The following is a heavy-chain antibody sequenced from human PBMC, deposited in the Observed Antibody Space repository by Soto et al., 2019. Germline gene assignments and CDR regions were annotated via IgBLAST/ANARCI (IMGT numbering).Heavy chain of an antibody. Sequence: SETLSLTCAVYGGSFSGYYWSWIRQPPGKGLEWIGEINHSGSTNYNPSLKSRVAISVDTSKNQFSLKLSSVTAADTAVYYCARSLYYDFWSGYYHPRASSIDVWGKGTTVTVSS. CDR1: GGSFSGYY. D-gene: IGHD3-3*01. V-gene: IGHV4-34*01. CDR3: ARSLYYDFWSGYYHPRASSIDV. CDR2: INHSGST. J-gene: IGHJ6*03.